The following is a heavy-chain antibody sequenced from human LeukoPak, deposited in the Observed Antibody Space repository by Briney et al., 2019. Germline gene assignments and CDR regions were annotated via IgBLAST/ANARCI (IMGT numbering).Heavy chain of an antibody. CDR3: TTGRWEQQLVRRRWFDP. Sequence: GGSLRLSCAASGFTFSNAWMSWVRQAPGKGLEWVGRIKSKTDGGTTDYAAPVKGRFTISRDDSKNTLYLQMNSLKTEDTAVYYCTTGRWEQQLVRRRWFDPWGQGTLVTVSS. CDR1: GFTFSNAW. V-gene: IGHV3-15*01. J-gene: IGHJ5*02. D-gene: IGHD6-13*01. CDR2: IKSKTDGGTT.